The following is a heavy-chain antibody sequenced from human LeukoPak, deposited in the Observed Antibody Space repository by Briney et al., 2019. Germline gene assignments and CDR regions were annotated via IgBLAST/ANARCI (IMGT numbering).Heavy chain of an antibody. CDR2: IYYSGRT. J-gene: IGHJ3*02. Sequence: PSETLSLTCTVSGGSINSYYWSWVRQPPPKGLEWVGYIYYSGRTNYNPSLKSRVTISVDTSKNQFSLKLTAVTAADTAVYYCARSIAVAGNDAFDIWGRGTMVTVSS. D-gene: IGHD6-19*01. V-gene: IGHV4-59*01. CDR3: ARSIAVAGNDAFDI. CDR1: GGSINSYY.